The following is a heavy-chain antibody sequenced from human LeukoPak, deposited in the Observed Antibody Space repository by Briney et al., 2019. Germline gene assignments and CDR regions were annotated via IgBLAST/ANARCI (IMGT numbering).Heavy chain of an antibody. D-gene: IGHD2-21*02. CDR3: ARGRWTATATTYYLDS. CDR2: IDANNGRT. V-gene: IGHV1-3*01. Sequence: GASVKVSCKASGYTFSNNAIQWVRQGPGKRLKWMGWIDANNGRTKYSQNFQGRLTITRDSSASTAYMELTSLRSEDTALYFCARGRWTATATTYYLDSWGQGTLVTVSS. CDR1: GYTFSNNA. J-gene: IGHJ4*02.